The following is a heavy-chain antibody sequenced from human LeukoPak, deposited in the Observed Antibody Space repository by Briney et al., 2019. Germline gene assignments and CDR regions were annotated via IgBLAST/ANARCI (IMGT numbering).Heavy chain of an antibody. CDR3: ARSGYSSDSDAFDI. Sequence: SQTLSLTCAVSGGSISSGGYSWSWIRQPPGTGLEWIGYIYHSGSTYYNPSLKSRVTISVDRSKNQFSLKLSSVTAADTAVYYCARSGYSSDSDAFDIWGQGTMVTVSS. V-gene: IGHV4-30-2*01. J-gene: IGHJ3*02. D-gene: IGHD6-19*01. CDR1: GGSISSGGYS. CDR2: IYHSGST.